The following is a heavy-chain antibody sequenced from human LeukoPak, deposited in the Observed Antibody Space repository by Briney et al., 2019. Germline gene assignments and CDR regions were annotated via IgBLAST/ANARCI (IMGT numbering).Heavy chain of an antibody. Sequence: PSQTLSLTCAVSGGSISSGGYSWSWIRQPPGKGLEWIGYIYHSGSTYYNPSLKSRVTISVDTSKNQFSLKLSSVTAADTAVYYCARRYLWFEDYWGQGTLVTVSS. CDR2: IYHSGST. CDR3: ARRYLWFEDY. CDR1: GGSISSGGYS. V-gene: IGHV4-30-2*03. D-gene: IGHD3-10*01. J-gene: IGHJ4*02.